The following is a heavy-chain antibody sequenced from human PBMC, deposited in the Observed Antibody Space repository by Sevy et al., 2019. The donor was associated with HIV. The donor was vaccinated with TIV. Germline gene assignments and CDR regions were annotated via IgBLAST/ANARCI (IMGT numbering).Heavy chain of an antibody. CDR1: GFTFSNYW. CDR2: INGDGNST. Sequence: GSQRLSCVASGFTFSNYWMHWVRQAPGKGLVWVSRINGDGNSTSYADSVKGRFTISRDNAKNTVYLQMSSLRGEDTAVYYCARDLGIVGPKNNWFDPWGQGTLVTVSS. D-gene: IGHD1-26*01. V-gene: IGHV3-74*01. J-gene: IGHJ5*02. CDR3: ARDLGIVGPKNNWFDP.